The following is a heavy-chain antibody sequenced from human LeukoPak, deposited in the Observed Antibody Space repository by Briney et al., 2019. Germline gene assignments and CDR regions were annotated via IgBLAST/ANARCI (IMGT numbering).Heavy chain of an antibody. CDR2: IYHSGST. CDR3: ARERNGAFDI. V-gene: IGHV4-30-2*01. D-gene: IGHD2-8*01. J-gene: IGHJ3*02. Sequence: SQTLSLTCAVSGGSISSGGYSWSWIRQPPGKGLEWIGYIYHSGSTYYNPSLKSRVTISVDRSKNQFSLKLSSVTAADTAVYYCARERNGAFDIWGQGTMVTVSS. CDR1: GGSISSGGYS.